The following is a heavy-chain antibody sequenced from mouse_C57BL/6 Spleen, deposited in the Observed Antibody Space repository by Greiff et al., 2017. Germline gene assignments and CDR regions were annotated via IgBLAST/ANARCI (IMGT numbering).Heavy chain of an antibody. Sequence: VQLQQSGAELARPGASVTLSCKASGYTFTSYGISWVKQSTGQGLEWIGEIYPRSGNTYYNEKFKGKATLTADKSSSTAYMELLSLTSEDSAVYCCARSLASYYDSYVLAYGCQGTLVTVSA. CDR3: ARSLASYYDSYVLAY. CDR1: GYTFTSYG. J-gene: IGHJ3*01. V-gene: IGHV1-81*01. CDR2: IYPRSGNT. D-gene: IGHD2-4*01.